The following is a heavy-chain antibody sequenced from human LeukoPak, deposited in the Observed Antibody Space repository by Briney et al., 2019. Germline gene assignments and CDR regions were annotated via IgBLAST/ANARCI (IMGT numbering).Heavy chain of an antibody. D-gene: IGHD3-3*01. CDR2: ISNTGSTI. CDR1: GFAFNNYD. Sequence: GGSLRLSCAASGFAFNNYDMNWVRQAPGKGLEGVSYISNTGSTIYYADSVKGRFTISRDNAKNSLYLQMNSLRAEDTAVYYCARDPTIFGVVRTYYYYGMDVWGQGTTVTVSS. V-gene: IGHV3-48*03. J-gene: IGHJ6*02. CDR3: ARDPTIFGVVRTYYYYGMDV.